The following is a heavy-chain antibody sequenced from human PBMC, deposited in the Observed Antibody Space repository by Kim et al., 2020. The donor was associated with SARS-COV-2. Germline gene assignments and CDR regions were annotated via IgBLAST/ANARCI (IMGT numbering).Heavy chain of an antibody. CDR2: YSGSP. V-gene: IGHV4-59*09. J-gene: IGHJ5*02. CDR3: ARGFDP. Sequence: YSGSPNYNPPLKSGVTRSVDTSKNQFSRKLSSVTAADTAVYYWARGFDPWGQGTLVTVSS.